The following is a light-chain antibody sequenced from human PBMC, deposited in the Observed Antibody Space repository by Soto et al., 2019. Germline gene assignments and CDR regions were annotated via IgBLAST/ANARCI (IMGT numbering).Light chain of an antibody. Sequence: EIVLTQSPATLSLSPGERATLSCWASQSVNRYLVWFQQRPGQAPRLLIYDASNRATGIPARFSGSGSGTDFTLTISRLEPEDFAVYYCLQRSDWRTLGRGTKVDIK. CDR3: LQRSDWRT. CDR1: QSVNRY. V-gene: IGKV3-11*01. CDR2: DAS. J-gene: IGKJ1*01.